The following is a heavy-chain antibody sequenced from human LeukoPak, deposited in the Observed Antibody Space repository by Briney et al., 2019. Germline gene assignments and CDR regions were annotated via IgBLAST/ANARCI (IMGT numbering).Heavy chain of an antibody. J-gene: IGHJ4*02. V-gene: IGHV3-53*01. CDR2: IYSGGST. CDR1: GFTVSSNY. Sequence: GRSLRLSCAASGFTVSSNYMSWVRQAPGKGLEWVSVIYSGGSTYYADSVKGRFTISRDNSKNTLYLQMNSLRAEDTAVYYCVRGDYGDYTLFDYWGQGTLVTVSS. D-gene: IGHD4-17*01. CDR3: VRGDYGDYTLFDY.